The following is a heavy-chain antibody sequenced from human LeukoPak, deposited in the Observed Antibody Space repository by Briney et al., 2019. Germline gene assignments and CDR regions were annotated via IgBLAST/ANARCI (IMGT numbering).Heavy chain of an antibody. V-gene: IGHV4-34*01. CDR2: INHSGST. J-gene: IGHJ4*02. D-gene: IGHD2-21*01. Sequence: SETLSLTCAVYGGSFSGYYWSWIRQPPGEGLEWVGEINHSGSTNYNPSLKSRVTISVDTSKNKFSLKLSSVTAADTAVYYCARSRSRPLLPPLPKSQYYFDNWGQGTLVTVSS. CDR3: ARSRSRPLLPPLPKSQYYFDN. CDR1: GGSFSGYY.